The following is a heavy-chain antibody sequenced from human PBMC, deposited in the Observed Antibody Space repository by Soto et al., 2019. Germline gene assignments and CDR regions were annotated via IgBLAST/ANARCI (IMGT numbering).Heavy chain of an antibody. CDR2: ISAYNGNT. J-gene: IGHJ6*01. Sequence: ASVKVSCKASVYTFTSYGISWVRQAPGLGLEWMGWISAYNGNTNYAQKLQGRVTMTTDTSTSTAYMELRSLRPDDTAVYYCARSGFRIAAAGTYYYYGMDVWGQGTTVTVSS. V-gene: IGHV1-18*01. CDR3: ARSGFRIAAAGTYYYYGMDV. D-gene: IGHD6-13*01. CDR1: VYTFTSYG.